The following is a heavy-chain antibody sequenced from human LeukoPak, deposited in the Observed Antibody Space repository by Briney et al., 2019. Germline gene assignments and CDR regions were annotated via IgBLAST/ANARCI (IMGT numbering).Heavy chain of an antibody. D-gene: IGHD1-7*01. J-gene: IGHJ4*02. CDR3: ARARELKDEFDY. CDR2: ISSSSSYI. Sequence: GGSLRLSCAASGFTFSSYSMNWVRQAPGKGLEWVSSISSSSSYIYYADSVKGRFTISRDNAKNSLYLQMNSLRAEDTAVYYCARARELKDEFDYWGQGTLVTVSS. V-gene: IGHV3-21*01. CDR1: GFTFSSYS.